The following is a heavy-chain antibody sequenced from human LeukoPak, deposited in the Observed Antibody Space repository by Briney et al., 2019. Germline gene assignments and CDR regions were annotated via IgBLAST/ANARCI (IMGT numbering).Heavy chain of an antibody. CDR3: ARHSVLRQQLAGPPDY. CDR2: IYPGDSDT. D-gene: IGHD6-13*01. V-gene: IGHV5-51*01. CDR1: GYSFTSYW. J-gene: IGHJ4*02. Sequence: GESLKISCKGSGYSFTSYWIGWVRQMPGKGLEWMGIIYPGDSDTRYSPSFQGQVTISADKSISTAYLQWSSLKASDTATYYRARHSVLRQQLAGPPDYWAQGTLVPVSS.